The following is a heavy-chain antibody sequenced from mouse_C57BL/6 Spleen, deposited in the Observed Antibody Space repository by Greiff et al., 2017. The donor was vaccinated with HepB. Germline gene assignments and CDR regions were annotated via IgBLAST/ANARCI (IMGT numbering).Heavy chain of an antibody. J-gene: IGHJ3*01. V-gene: IGHV1-5*01. CDR2: IYPGNSDT. CDR3: TRTTTVVEDWFAY. CDR1: GYTFTSYW. D-gene: IGHD1-1*01. Sequence: SGTVLARPGASVKMSCKTSGYTFTSYWMHWVKQRPGQGLEWIGAIYPGNSDTSYNQKFKGKAKLTAVTSASTAYMELSSLTNEDSAVYYCTRTTTVVEDWFAYWGQGTLVTVSA.